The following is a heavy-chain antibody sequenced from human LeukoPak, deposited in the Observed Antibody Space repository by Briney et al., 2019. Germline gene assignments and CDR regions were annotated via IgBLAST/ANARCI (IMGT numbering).Heavy chain of an antibody. CDR3: ARPGMPAALYYYMDV. V-gene: IGHV3-30*02. CDR1: GFTFSTFG. J-gene: IGHJ6*03. CDR2: IRYDGSNQ. D-gene: IGHD2-2*01. Sequence: GGSLRLSCAASGFTFSTFGMHWVRQAPGKGLEWVAFIRYDGSNQYYADSVKGRFTISRDNSKNTLYLQMNSLRGEDTAVYYCARPGMPAALYYYMDVWGKGTTVTVSS.